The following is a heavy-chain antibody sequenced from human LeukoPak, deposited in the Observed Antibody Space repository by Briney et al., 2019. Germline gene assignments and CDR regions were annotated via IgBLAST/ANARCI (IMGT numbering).Heavy chain of an antibody. CDR3: ARERSAVVRRRRASFDP. V-gene: IGHV4-31*03. CDR2: IYYSGST. CDR1: GGSISSGGYY. Sequence: PSETLSLTCTVSGGSISSGGYYWSWIRQHPGKGLEWIGYIYYSGSTYYNPSLKSRVTISVDTSKNQFSLKLSSVTAADTAVYYCARERSAVVRRRRASFDPWGQGTLVTVSS. J-gene: IGHJ5*02. D-gene: IGHD3-10*01.